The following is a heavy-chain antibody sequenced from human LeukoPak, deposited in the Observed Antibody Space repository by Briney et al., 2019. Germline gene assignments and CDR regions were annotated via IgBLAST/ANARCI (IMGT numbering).Heavy chain of an antibody. J-gene: IGHJ4*02. V-gene: IGHV3-7*01. Sequence: GGSLRLSCEASGFTFSNYWMSWVRQAPGRGLEWVANIKEDGSMTQYADSVRGRFTISRDYAKSSVFLQMSGLKAEDSAVYYCARHERAGYYIYWGQGTLVTVSS. CDR2: IKEDGSMT. D-gene: IGHD5-18*01. CDR3: ARHERAGYYIY. CDR1: GFTFSNYW.